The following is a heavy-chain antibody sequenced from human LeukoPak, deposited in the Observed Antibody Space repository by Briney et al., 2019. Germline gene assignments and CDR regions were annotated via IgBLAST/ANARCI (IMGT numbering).Heavy chain of an antibody. J-gene: IGHJ6*03. D-gene: IGHD6-6*01. CDR3: ARDRRSSSPQRAYYYYYMDV. CDR2: IIPIFGTA. CDR1: GGTFSSYA. V-gene: IGHV1-69*05. Sequence: SVKVSCKASGGTFSSYAISWVRQAPGQGLEWMGRIIPIFGTANYAQKFQGRVTITTDVSTSTAYMELSSLRSEDTAVYYCARDRRSSSPQRAYYYYYMDVWGKGTTVTVSS.